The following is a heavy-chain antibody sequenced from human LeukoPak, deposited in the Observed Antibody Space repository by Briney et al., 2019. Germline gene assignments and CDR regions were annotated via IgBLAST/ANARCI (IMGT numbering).Heavy chain of an antibody. CDR3: AKWGCSSTSCYTRYYYFDY. Sequence: PGRSLRLSCAASGFTFSSYGMHWVRQAPGKGLEWVAVISYDGSNKYYADSVKGRFTISRDTSKNTLYLQMNSLRAEDTAVYYCAKWGCSSTSCYTRYYYFDYWGQGTLVTVSS. CDR1: GFTFSSYG. J-gene: IGHJ4*02. D-gene: IGHD2-2*02. CDR2: ISYDGSNK. V-gene: IGHV3-30*18.